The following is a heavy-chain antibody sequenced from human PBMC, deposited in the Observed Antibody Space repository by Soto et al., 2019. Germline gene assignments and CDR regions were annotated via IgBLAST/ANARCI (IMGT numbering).Heavy chain of an antibody. CDR2: ISYDGNNK. D-gene: IGHD1-26*01. Sequence: PGGSLRLSCAASGFTFSSYGMHWVRQAPGKGLEWVAVISYDGNNKYYADSVKGRFTISRDNSKNTLYLQMNSLRAEDTAVYYCAKRARLGSSYYFLYFDYWGQGTLVTVSS. CDR1: GFTFSSYG. CDR3: AKRARLGSSYYFLYFDY. V-gene: IGHV3-30*18. J-gene: IGHJ4*02.